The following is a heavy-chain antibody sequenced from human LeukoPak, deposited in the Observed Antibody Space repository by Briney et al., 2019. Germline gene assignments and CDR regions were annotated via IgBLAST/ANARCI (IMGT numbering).Heavy chain of an antibody. V-gene: IGHV4-4*09. Sequence: SETLSLTCTVSGVSISSYYWSWIRQTPEKGLEWMGNIHTSGGSSYNPSLKSRVTISVDTSKNQFSLKLSSVTAADTAVYYCARGAGFFDYWGQGTLVTVSS. CDR3: ARGAGFFDY. CDR1: GVSISSYY. J-gene: IGHJ4*02. CDR2: IHTSGGS. D-gene: IGHD2-15*01.